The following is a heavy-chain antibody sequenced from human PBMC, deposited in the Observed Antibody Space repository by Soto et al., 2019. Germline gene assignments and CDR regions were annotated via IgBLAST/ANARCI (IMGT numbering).Heavy chain of an antibody. J-gene: IGHJ6*02. CDR2: ITPIFGTV. V-gene: IGHV1-69*12. CDR1: GGTFRTYA. D-gene: IGHD6-19*01. CDR3: AKGAVAGTTTFYYYYGMDV. Sequence: QVQLLQSGAEVKKPGSSVRVSCEASGGTFRTYAISWVRQAPGQGLEWMGEITPIFGTVNYAQKVQGRVTITADESTTTVYMDLRSLRSEDTAVYYCAKGAVAGTTTFYYYYGMDVWGQGTTVTVSS.